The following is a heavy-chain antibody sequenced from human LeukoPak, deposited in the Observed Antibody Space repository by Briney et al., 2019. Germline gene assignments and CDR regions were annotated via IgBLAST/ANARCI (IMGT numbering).Heavy chain of an antibody. CDR1: GFTFSDYY. V-gene: IGHV3-11*01. CDR3: ARSYPSHGSAFDI. D-gene: IGHD1-26*01. Sequence: GGSLRLSCAASGFTFSDYYMSWIRQAPGKGLEWVSYISIGGTTIYYADSVKGRFTISRDNSKNTLYLQMNSLRAEDTAVYYCARSYPSHGSAFDIWGQGTMVTVSS. J-gene: IGHJ3*02. CDR2: ISIGGTTI.